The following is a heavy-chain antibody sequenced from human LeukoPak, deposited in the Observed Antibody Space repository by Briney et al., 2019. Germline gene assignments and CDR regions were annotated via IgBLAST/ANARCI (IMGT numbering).Heavy chain of an antibody. CDR2: IYYSGST. CDR1: GGSISSYY. D-gene: IGHD2-2*01. J-gene: IGHJ6*04. Sequence: SETLSLTCTVSGGSISSYYWSWIRQPPGKGLEWIGYIYYSGSTNYNPSLKSRVTISVDTSKNQFSLKLSSVTAADTAVYYCARVKEDIVVGAPNYYGMDVWGKGTTVTVSS. V-gene: IGHV4-59*01. CDR3: ARVKEDIVVGAPNYYGMDV.